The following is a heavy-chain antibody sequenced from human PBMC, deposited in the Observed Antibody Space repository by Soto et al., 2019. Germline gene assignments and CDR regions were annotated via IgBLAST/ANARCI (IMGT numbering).Heavy chain of an antibody. J-gene: IGHJ5*02. V-gene: IGHV6-1*01. D-gene: IGHD6-13*01. CDR3: ARGHSSSWYPYNWFDP. CDR1: GDSVSSNSAA. Sequence: SQTLSLTCAISGDSVSSNSAAWNWIRQSPSRGLEWLGRTYYRSKWYNDYAVSVKSRITINPDTSKNQFSLQLNSVTPEDTAVYYCARGHSSSWYPYNWFDPWGQGTLVTVSS. CDR2: TYYRSKWYN.